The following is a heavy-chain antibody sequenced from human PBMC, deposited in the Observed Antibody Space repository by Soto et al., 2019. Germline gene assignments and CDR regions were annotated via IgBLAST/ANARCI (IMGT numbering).Heavy chain of an antibody. CDR3: VRNNYVPVLSDY. V-gene: IGHV5-51*01. D-gene: IGHD3-10*02. CDR2: IYPPDSDT. Sequence: GESLKISCTASGSRFSAYWIGWVLQMPGKGLEWIGIIYPPDSDTRYSPSFQGQVTISVYKSISTASLQWNTLKASDTAMHYCVRNNYVPVLSDYWGQATLVTVTA. CDR1: GSRFSAYW. J-gene: IGHJ4*02.